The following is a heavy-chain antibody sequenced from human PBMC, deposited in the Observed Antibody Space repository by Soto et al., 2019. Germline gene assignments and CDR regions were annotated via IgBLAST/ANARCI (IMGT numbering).Heavy chain of an antibody. V-gene: IGHV1-8*01. CDR3: TSTDTKTHANWRSE. Sequence: QVQLVQSGAEVKKPGTSVKVSCKASGYTFTSYGINWVRQATGQGLEWMGWMNPNSGNTGYAQKFQGRVTMTRDTSISTAYMELSSLRSEDTAVYYCTSTDTKTHANWRSEWGQGTLVTVSS. J-gene: IGHJ4*02. CDR2: MNPNSGNT. CDR1: GYTFTSYG. D-gene: IGHD1-1*01.